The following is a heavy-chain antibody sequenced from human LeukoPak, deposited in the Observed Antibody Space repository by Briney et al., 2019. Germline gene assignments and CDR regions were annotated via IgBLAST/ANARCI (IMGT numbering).Heavy chain of an antibody. CDR2: IYSGGST. J-gene: IGHJ4*02. D-gene: IGHD6-6*01. CDR3: AKERSSSSRPFDY. CDR1: GFTVSSNY. Sequence: PGGSLRLSCAASGFTVSSNYMSWVRQAPGKGLEWVSVIYSGGSTYYADSVKGRFTISRDNSKNTLYLQMNSLRAEDAAVYYCAKERSSSSRPFDYWGQGTLVTVSS. V-gene: IGHV3-53*05.